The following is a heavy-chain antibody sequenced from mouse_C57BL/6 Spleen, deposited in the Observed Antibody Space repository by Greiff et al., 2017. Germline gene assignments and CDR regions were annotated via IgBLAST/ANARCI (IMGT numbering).Heavy chain of an antibody. Sequence: DVMLVESGGGLVQPGESLKLSCESNEYEFPSHDMSWVRKTPEKRLELVAAINSDGGSTYYPDTMERRFIISRDNTKKTLYLQMSSLRSEDTALYYCARREPTIVTSYYFDYWGQGTTLTVSS. CDR1: EYEFPSHD. CDR2: INSDGGST. J-gene: IGHJ2*01. CDR3: ARREPTIVTSYYFDY. V-gene: IGHV5-2*03. D-gene: IGHD2-5*01.